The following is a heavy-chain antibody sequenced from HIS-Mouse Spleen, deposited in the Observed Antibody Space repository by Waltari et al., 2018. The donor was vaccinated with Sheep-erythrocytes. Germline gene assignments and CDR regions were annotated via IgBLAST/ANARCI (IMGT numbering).Heavy chain of an antibody. CDR3: ARALSIAARPNWFDP. V-gene: IGHV4-34*01. Sequence: QVQLQQWGAGLLKPSETLSLTCAVYGGSFSGYYWSWIRQPPGEGLEWHGEINHSGSTTDTPSLKSRVTISVDTSKNQFSLKLRSVTAADTAVYYCARALSIAARPNWFDPWGQGTLVTVSS. D-gene: IGHD6-6*01. J-gene: IGHJ5*02. CDR1: GGSFSGYY. CDR2: INHSGST.